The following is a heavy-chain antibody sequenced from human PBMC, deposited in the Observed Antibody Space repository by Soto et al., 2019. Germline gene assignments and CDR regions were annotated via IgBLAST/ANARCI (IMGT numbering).Heavy chain of an antibody. V-gene: IGHV4-30-2*01. CDR3: PRYLSP. Sequence: QLQLQESGSGLVKPSQTLSLTCAVSGGSISSGGYSWSWIRQPPGKGLEWIGYIYHSGSTYYNPSPKSRATRDLNRSTNRFPPMLRSVTAAGTAVYYGPRYLSPWGQGTL. D-gene: IGHD2-2*01. CDR2: IYHSGST. CDR1: GGSISSGGYS. J-gene: IGHJ5*02.